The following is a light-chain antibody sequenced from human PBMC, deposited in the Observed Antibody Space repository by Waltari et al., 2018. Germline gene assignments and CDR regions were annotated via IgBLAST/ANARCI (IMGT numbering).Light chain of an antibody. CDR1: NYHIGNHV. CDR3: ASWDGSLGGVI. Sequence: QSVLSQPPSASGTPGQRVTISGSGSNYHIGNHVVSWYPQLPGTAPKLLIYRNNQRPSGVPDRFSGSKSGTSASLAISGLRSEDEADYYCASWDGSLGGVIFGGGTKLTVL. CDR2: RNN. V-gene: IGLV1-47*01. J-gene: IGLJ2*01.